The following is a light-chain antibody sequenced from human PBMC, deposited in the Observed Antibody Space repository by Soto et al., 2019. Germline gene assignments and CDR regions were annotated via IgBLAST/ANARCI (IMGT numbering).Light chain of an antibody. CDR3: QQRSNWPPT. Sequence: EIVLTQSPATLSLSPVERATLSCRASQSVSSHLAWYQQRPGQAPRLLIYDVSNRATGIPARFSGGGSGTDFTLTISSLEPEDFAIYYCQQRSNWPPTFGQGTKVEIK. CDR1: QSVSSH. CDR2: DVS. V-gene: IGKV3-11*01. J-gene: IGKJ1*01.